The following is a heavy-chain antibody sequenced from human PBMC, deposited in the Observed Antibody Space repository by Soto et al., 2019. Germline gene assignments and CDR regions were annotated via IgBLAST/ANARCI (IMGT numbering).Heavy chain of an antibody. J-gene: IGHJ6*02. CDR2: IDPSDSYT. CDR3: ARDQDGGNSGYYYGMDV. V-gene: IGHV5-10-1*03. CDR1: GYSFTSYW. Sequence: EVQLVQSGAEVKKPGESLRISCKGSGYSFTSYWISWVRQMPGKGLEWMGRIDPSDSYTNYSPSFQGHVTISADKSISTAYLQWSSLKASDTAMYYCARDQDGGNSGYYYGMDVWGQGTTVTVSS. D-gene: IGHD2-21*02.